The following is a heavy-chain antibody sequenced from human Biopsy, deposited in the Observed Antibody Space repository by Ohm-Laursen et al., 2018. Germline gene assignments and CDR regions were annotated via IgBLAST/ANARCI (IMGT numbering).Heavy chain of an antibody. CDR1: GYSISSGYY. Sequence: GTLSLTCAVSGYSISSGYYWGWIRQPPGKGLEWIGSIYHSGSTYYNPSLKSRVTISVDTSKNQFSLKLSSVTAADTPGYYCARGQALKSFDYWGQGTLVTVSS. J-gene: IGHJ4*02. CDR3: ARGQALKSFDY. V-gene: IGHV4-38-2*01. CDR2: IYHSGST.